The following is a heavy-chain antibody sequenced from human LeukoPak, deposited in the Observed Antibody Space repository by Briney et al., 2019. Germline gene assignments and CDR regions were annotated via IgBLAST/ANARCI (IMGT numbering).Heavy chain of an antibody. CDR2: IYSGGST. V-gene: IGHV3-53*01. CDR1: GFTVSINY. J-gene: IGHJ4*02. CDR3: ARGDVDTAMDRLVGGLAY. D-gene: IGHD5-18*01. Sequence: VGCLRLSSAASGFTVSINYMTWVRQAPGKGLEWVSLIYSGGSTHYADSVKGRFTTSRDNSKNMLYLQMNSLRAEDTAMYYCARGDVDTAMDRLVGGLAYWGQGTLVTVSA.